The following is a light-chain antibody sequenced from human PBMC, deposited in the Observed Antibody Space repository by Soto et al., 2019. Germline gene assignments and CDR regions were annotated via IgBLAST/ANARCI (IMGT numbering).Light chain of an antibody. J-gene: IGKJ1*01. CDR3: QQYNNWPVT. CDR2: DAS. Sequence: ETVMTQSPATLSVSPGERATLSCRASQSVSSNLAWYQQKPGQAPRLLIFDASTRATGLPARFSGSGSGKEFILTISTLQSEDFAVYYCQQYNNWPVTFGQGTKV. CDR1: QSVSSN. V-gene: IGKV3-15*01.